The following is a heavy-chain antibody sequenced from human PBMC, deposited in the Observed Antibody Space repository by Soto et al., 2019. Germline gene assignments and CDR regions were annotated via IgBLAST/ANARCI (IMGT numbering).Heavy chain of an antibody. Sequence: GESLKISCPGSGYTFSIYWIGWVRQMPGKGLGWMGIIYPGDFDTRYSPSFQGQVTISADKSISTAYLQWSSLKASDTAMYYCARPRDSSSSYYFDSWGQGTLVTVSS. V-gene: IGHV5-51*01. CDR2: IYPGDFDT. CDR3: ARPRDSSSSYYFDS. D-gene: IGHD6-13*01. CDR1: GYTFSIYW. J-gene: IGHJ4*02.